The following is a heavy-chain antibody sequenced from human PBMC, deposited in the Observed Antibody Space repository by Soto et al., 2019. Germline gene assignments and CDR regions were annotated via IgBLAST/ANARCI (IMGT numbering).Heavy chain of an antibody. CDR2: IYSGGYT. V-gene: IGHV3-53*01. CDR1: GFTVSNNY. D-gene: IGHD3-16*01. Sequence: EVQLVESGGGLIQPGGSLRLSCAVSGFTVSNNYMSWVRQAPGKGLEGVSVIYSGGYTAYGDSVKGRFTISRDNSKNTLYLQIKSPGADDRALFYGAPRGGGGGYWGQGTLVTVSS. J-gene: IGHJ4*02. CDR3: APRGGGGGY.